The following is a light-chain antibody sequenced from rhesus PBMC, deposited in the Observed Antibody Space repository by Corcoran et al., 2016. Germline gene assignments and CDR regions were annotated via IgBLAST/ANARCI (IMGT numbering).Light chain of an antibody. CDR3: CSSTTSSTYI. J-gene: IGLJ1*01. Sequence: QSAPTQPPSVSGSPGQSVTISCTGTSSAIGGYNYVSWYQQHPGKAPKLMIYGVSNRPSGGSDRFSGPKSVNTASLTISGLQAEDEADYYCCSSTTSSTYIFGAGTRLTVL. V-gene: IGLV2S7*01. CDR2: GVS. CDR1: SSAIGGYNY.